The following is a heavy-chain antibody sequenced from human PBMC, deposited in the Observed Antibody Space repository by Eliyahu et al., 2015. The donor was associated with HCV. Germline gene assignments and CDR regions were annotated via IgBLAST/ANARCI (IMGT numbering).Heavy chain of an antibody. CDR1: GFTFSSYA. V-gene: IGHV3-64D*06. Sequence: EVQLVESGGGLVQPGGSLRLSCSASGFTFSSYAMHWVRQAPGKGLEYVSAISSNGGSTYYADSVKGRFTISRDNSKNTLYLQMSSLRAEDTAVYYCVKDLAVAAAGDWFDPWGQGTLVTVSS. CDR2: ISSNGGST. J-gene: IGHJ5*02. CDR3: VKDLAVAAAGDWFDP. D-gene: IGHD6-19*01.